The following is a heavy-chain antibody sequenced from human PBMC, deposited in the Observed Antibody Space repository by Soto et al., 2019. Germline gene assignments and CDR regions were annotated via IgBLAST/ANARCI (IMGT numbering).Heavy chain of an antibody. D-gene: IGHD4-17*01. CDR3: AKHRTVTTFFDY. J-gene: IGHJ4*02. CDR1: GGSISNSSYY. Sequence: ETLSLTCTVSGGSISNSSYYWVWIRQPPGNGLEWIGHIYYSGTSYSNPSLKGRVTLSVDTSKNTLYLQMNSLRAEDTAVYYCAKHRTVTTFFDYWGQGTPVTVYS. CDR2: IYYSGTS. V-gene: IGHV4-39*01.